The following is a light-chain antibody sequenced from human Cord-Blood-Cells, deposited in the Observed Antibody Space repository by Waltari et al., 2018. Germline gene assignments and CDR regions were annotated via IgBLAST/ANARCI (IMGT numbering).Light chain of an antibody. J-gene: IGKJ1*01. Sequence: EIVLTQSTATLSLSPGKLATLSCRASQSVSSYLAWYQQKPGQAPRLLIYDASNRATGIPARFSGSGSGTDFTLTISSLEPEDFAVYYCQQRSNWPPWTFGQGTKVEIK. CDR2: DAS. V-gene: IGKV3-11*01. CDR1: QSVSSY. CDR3: QQRSNWPPWT.